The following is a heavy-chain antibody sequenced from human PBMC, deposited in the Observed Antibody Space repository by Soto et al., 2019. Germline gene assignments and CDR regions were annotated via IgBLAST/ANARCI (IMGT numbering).Heavy chain of an antibody. V-gene: IGHV3-21*01. CDR3: ARASYGDYDDAFDI. D-gene: IGHD4-17*01. CDR1: GFTFSSYS. Sequence: GGSLRLSCAASGFTFSSYSMNWVRQAPGKGLEWVSSISSSSSYIYYADSVKGRFTISRDNAKNSLYLQMNSLRAEDTAVYYCARASYGDYDDAFDIWGQGTMVTVSS. J-gene: IGHJ3*02. CDR2: ISSSSSYI.